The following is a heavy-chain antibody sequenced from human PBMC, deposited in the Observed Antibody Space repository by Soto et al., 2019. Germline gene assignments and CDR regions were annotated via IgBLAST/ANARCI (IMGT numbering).Heavy chain of an antibody. V-gene: IGHV4-39*02. D-gene: IGHD6-25*01. CDR2: IYYTGMT. CDR1: GTSISSTDDY. J-gene: IGHJ4*02. Sequence: SETLSLTCTVSGTSISSTDDYWGWIRQPPGKGLEGITSIYYTGMTYYNPSLKSRVTISVDKSKKQFHLKLSSVTAAERAIYYCATGPRSSNGYRQFAYLGQGPLVTVS. CDR3: ATGPRSSNGYRQFAY.